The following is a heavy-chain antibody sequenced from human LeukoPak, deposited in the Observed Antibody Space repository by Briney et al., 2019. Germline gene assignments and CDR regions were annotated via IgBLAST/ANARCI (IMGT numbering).Heavy chain of an antibody. D-gene: IGHD2-2*01. CDR2: IRYDGSNK. J-gene: IGHJ6*03. CDR3: AKDKGVVPAAVYYMDV. V-gene: IGHV3-30*02. CDR1: GFTFSSFG. Sequence: GGTLRLSCAASGFTFSSFGMHWVGQAPGKGLKGGAFIRYDGSNKYYAGSVKGRFTVSRDNSKNTLYLQMNSLRAEDTAVYYCAKDKGVVPAAVYYMDVWGKGTTVTVSS.